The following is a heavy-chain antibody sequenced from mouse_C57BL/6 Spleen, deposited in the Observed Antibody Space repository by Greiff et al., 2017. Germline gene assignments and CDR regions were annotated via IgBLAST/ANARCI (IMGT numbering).Heavy chain of an antibody. D-gene: IGHD1-1*01. CDR3: ARRGGYGSSYVYAMDY. V-gene: IGHV1-64*01. Sequence: QVQLQQPGAELVKPGASVKLSCKASGYTFTSYWMHWVKQRPGQGLEWIGMIHPNSGSTNYNEKFKSKATLTVDKSSSTAYMQLSSLTSEDSAVYYCARRGGYGSSYVYAMDYWGQGTSVTVSS. CDR2: IHPNSGST. J-gene: IGHJ4*01. CDR1: GYTFTSYW.